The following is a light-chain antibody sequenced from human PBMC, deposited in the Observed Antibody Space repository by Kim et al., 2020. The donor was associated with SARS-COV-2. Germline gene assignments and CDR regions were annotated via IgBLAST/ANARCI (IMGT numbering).Light chain of an antibody. J-gene: IGLJ3*02. Sequence: SYELTQPLSVSVALGQTARITCGVDNTGTKNVHWYQQKPGQAPVLVIYKDSNRPSGIPERFSGSNSGNTATLTISRDQAEDEADYYCQVWETTFWVFGGG. CDR3: QVWETTFWV. CDR1: NTGTKN. V-gene: IGLV3-9*01. CDR2: KDS.